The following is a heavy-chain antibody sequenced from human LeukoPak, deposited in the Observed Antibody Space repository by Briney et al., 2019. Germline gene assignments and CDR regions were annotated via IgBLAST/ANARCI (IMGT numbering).Heavy chain of an antibody. CDR1: GGSISSYY. D-gene: IGHD3-22*01. CDR2: IYTSGST. Sequence: SETLSLTCTVSGGSISSYYWSWIRQPPGKGLEWIGYIYTSGSTNYNPFLKSRVTISVDTSKNQFSLKLSSVTAADTAVYYCARSREDSSGSDYYYYYMDVWGKGTTVTVSS. V-gene: IGHV4-4*09. CDR3: ARSREDSSGSDYYYYYMDV. J-gene: IGHJ6*03.